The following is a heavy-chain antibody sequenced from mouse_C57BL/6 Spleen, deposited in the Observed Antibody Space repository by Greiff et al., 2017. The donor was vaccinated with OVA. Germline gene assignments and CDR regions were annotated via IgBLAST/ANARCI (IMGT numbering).Heavy chain of an antibody. CDR2: INPNYGTP. Sequence: VHVKQSGPELVKPGASVKIYCKASGYSFTDYNMNWVKQSNGKSLEWIGVINPNYGTPSYNQKFKVKATLPVDQSSSTAYMQLNSLTSEDSAVDYCARCRGYGKGFDYWGQGTTLTVSS. CDR3: ARCRGYGKGFDY. V-gene: IGHV1-39*01. J-gene: IGHJ2*01. D-gene: IGHD2-10*02. CDR1: GYSFTDYN.